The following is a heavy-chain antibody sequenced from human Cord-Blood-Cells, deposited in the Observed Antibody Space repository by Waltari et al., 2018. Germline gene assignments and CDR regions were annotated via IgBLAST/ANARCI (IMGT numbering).Heavy chain of an antibody. CDR3: ATIIAAAGDHAFDI. CDR1: GYTFTGYY. Sequence: QVQLVQSGAEVKKPGASVKVSCKASGYTFTGYYMHWVQQAPGQGLEWMGWINPNSGGKNDAQKFQGWVTMTRDTSISTAYMELSRLRSDDTAVYYCATIIAAAGDHAFDIWGQGTMVTVSS. V-gene: IGHV1-2*04. J-gene: IGHJ3*02. CDR2: INPNSGGK. D-gene: IGHD6-13*01.